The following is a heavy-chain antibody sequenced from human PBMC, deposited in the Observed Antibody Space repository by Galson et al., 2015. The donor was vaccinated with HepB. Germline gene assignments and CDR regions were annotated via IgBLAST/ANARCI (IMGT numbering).Heavy chain of an antibody. Sequence: SVKVSCKASGGTFSRYAISWVRQAPGQGLEWMGGIIPIFGTANYAQKFQGRVTITADESTSTAYMELSSLRSEDTAVYHCARGIAARYYYYYYMDVWGKGTTVTVSS. CDR2: IIPIFGTA. CDR1: GGTFSRYA. J-gene: IGHJ6*03. D-gene: IGHD6-6*01. V-gene: IGHV1-69*13. CDR3: ARGIAARYYYYYYMDV.